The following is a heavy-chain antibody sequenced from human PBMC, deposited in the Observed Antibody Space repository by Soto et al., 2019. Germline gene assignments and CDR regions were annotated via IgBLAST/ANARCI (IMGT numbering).Heavy chain of an antibody. Sequence: EVQLVESGGGLVQSGGSLRLSCAASGFSFNSYSMNWVRQAPGKGLEWVSYISSSGNTVYYADSVKGRFTISRDSAKNSLYMQMNSLRDEDTAVYYCARAITMNNWFDPWGPGTLVTVSS. V-gene: IGHV3-48*02. CDR1: GFSFNSYS. CDR3: ARAITMNNWFDP. D-gene: IGHD3-22*01. J-gene: IGHJ5*02. CDR2: ISSSGNTV.